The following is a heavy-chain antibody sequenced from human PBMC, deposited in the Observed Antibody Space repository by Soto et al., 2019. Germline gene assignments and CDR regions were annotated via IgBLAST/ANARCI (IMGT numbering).Heavy chain of an antibody. V-gene: IGHV3-30*18. D-gene: IGHD6-25*01. Sequence: EQLVESGGGVVQPGTSLRLSCATSGFSFGHYGMQWVRQAPGKGLEWVAIISYDGTYKKYADSVMGRFTVSRDYSKNTVCLEMNRLRPDDTAVYFCAKDMFRSGPDLVNYYAIDVWGQGTTVSVSS. CDR1: GFSFGHYG. CDR2: ISYDGTYK. J-gene: IGHJ6*02. CDR3: AKDMFRSGPDLVNYYAIDV.